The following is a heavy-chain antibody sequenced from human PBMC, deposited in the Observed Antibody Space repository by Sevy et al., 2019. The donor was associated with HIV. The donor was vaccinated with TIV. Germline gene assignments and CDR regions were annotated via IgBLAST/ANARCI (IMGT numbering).Heavy chain of an antibody. CDR1: GFAFYDYS. Sequence: GGSLRLSRAASGFAFYDYSMSWIRQAPGKGLEWVATLSFGCGKINYADSVKGRFTISRDNSKNSFYLQMDNLRVEDTALYYCAREGCTRPHDYWGQRTRVTVSS. V-gene: IGHV3-23*01. CDR2: LSFGCGKI. CDR3: AREGCTRPHDY. D-gene: IGHD2-8*01. J-gene: IGHJ4*02.